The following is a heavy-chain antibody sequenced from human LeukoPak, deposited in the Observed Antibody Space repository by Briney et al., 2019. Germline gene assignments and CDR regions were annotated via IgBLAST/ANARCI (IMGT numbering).Heavy chain of an antibody. Sequence: GGSLRLSCAASGFTFTSYAMHWVRQAPGKGLEHVSGISSNGGTTYYANSVKGRLTISRDISKNTLYLQMGSLRTEDMAVYYCARGPDYFDSSGYLWYFDYWGQGTLVTVSS. D-gene: IGHD3-22*01. CDR1: GFTFTSYA. CDR3: ARGPDYFDSSGYLWYFDY. CDR2: ISSNGGTT. V-gene: IGHV3-64*01. J-gene: IGHJ4*02.